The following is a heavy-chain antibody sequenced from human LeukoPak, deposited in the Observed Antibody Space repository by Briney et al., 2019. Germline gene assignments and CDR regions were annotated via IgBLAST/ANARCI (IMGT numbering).Heavy chain of an antibody. D-gene: IGHD6-19*01. J-gene: IGHJ4*02. Sequence: PSETLSLTCTVSGGSISSSSYYWGWIRQPPGKGLEWIGSIYYSGSTYYNPPLKSRVTISVDTSKNQFSLKLSSVTAADTAVYYCARLTYGAVVHWGQGTLVTVSS. CDR1: GGSISSSSYY. CDR2: IYYSGST. V-gene: IGHV4-39*01. CDR3: ARLTYGAVVH.